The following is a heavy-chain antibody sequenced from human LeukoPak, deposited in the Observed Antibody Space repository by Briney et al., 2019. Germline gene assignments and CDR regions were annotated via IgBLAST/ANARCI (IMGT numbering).Heavy chain of an antibody. CDR3: ARDPRRTRSYYDILTGHLDY. J-gene: IGHJ4*02. D-gene: IGHD3-9*01. V-gene: IGHV3-33*01. CDR2: IWYDGSNK. CDR1: GFTFSSYG. Sequence: GGSLRLSCAASGFTFSSYGMHWVRQAPGKGLEWVAVIWYDGSNKYYAGSVKGRFTISRDNSKNTLYLQMNSLRAEDTAVYYCARDPRRTRSYYDILTGHLDYWGQGTLVTVSS.